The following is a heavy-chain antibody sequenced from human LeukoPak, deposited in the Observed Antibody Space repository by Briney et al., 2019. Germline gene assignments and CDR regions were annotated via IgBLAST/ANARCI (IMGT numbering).Heavy chain of an antibody. Sequence: PSETLSLTCTVSGGSISSYYWSWIRQPPGKGLEWIGEINHSGSTNYNPSLKSRVTISVDTSKNQFSLKLSSVTAADTAVYYCARGKQWLGLGANWFDPWGQGTLVTVSS. J-gene: IGHJ5*02. D-gene: IGHD6-19*01. CDR1: GGSISSYY. V-gene: IGHV4-34*01. CDR2: INHSGST. CDR3: ARGKQWLGLGANWFDP.